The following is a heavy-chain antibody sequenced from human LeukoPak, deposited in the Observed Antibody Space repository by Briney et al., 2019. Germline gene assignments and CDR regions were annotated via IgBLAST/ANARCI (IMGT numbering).Heavy chain of an antibody. CDR3: ARDPYIAAAGTFSIRSGSFDY. CDR1: GYTFTSYY. V-gene: IGHV1-46*01. J-gene: IGHJ4*02. Sequence: ASVKVSCKASGYTFTSYYMHWVRQAPGQGLEWMGIINPSGGSTSYAQKFQGRVTMTRDISTSTVYMELSSLRSEDTAVYYCARDPYIAAAGTFSIRSGSFDYWGQGTLVTVSS. CDR2: INPSGGST. D-gene: IGHD6-13*01.